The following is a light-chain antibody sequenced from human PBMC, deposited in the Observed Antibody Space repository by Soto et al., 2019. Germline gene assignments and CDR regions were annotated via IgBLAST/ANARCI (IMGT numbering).Light chain of an antibody. CDR3: QQRRDWPPT. CDR2: DAS. Sequence: ESVLTQSPATLSLSPGERATLSCRASQDINRYLAWYQQRPGQPPRLLIYDASDRASGIPARFSGSGWGTDFTLTISSLESEDFAVYYCQQRRDWPPTFGPGTKVDIK. J-gene: IGKJ3*01. V-gene: IGKV3-11*01. CDR1: QDINRY.